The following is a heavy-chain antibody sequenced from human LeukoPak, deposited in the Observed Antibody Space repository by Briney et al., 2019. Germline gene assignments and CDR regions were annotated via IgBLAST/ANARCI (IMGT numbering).Heavy chain of an antibody. Sequence: GGSLRLSCAASGFTFSSYAMSWVRQAPGKGLEWVSAISGSGGSTYYADSVKGRFTISRDNSKNTLYLQMNSLRAEDTAVYYCAKRRAVAANYYYYYMDVWGKGTTVTVSS. V-gene: IGHV3-23*01. D-gene: IGHD6-19*01. CDR1: GFTFSSYA. CDR3: AKRRAVAANYYYYYMDV. J-gene: IGHJ6*03. CDR2: ISGSGGST.